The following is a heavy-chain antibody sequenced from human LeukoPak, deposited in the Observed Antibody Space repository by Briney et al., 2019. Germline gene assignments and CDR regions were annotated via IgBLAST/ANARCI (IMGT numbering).Heavy chain of an antibody. CDR1: GFTFSSYE. CDR3: ARLGSHGPYYYMDV. CDR2: ITTGGGTI. V-gene: IGHV3-48*03. Sequence: GGSLRLSCAASGFTFSSYEMNWVRQAPGKGLEWVSYITTGGGTISYADSVKGRFTISRDNAKNSLDLQMNSLRAEDTAVYYCARLGSHGPYYYMDVWGKGTTVTISS. D-gene: IGHD3-16*01. J-gene: IGHJ6*03.